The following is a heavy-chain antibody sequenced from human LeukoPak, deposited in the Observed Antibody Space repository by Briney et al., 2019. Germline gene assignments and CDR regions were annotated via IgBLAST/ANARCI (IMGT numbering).Heavy chain of an antibody. CDR2: ISSSGSTI. V-gene: IGHV3-11*01. D-gene: IGHD6-6*01. Sequence: GGSLRLSCAASGFTFSDYYMSWIRQAPGKGLEWVSYISSSGSTIYYADSVKGRFTISRDNAKNSLYLQMNSLRAEDTAVYYCASTSYYSSSSWFGPWGQGTLVTVSS. J-gene: IGHJ5*02. CDR1: GFTFSDYY. CDR3: ASTSYYSSSSWFGP.